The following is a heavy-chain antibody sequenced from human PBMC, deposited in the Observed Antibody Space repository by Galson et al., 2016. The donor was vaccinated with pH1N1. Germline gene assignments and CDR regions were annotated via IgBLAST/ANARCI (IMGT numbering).Heavy chain of an antibody. J-gene: IGHJ4*02. Sequence: PRLSCAASGFIFSDYWMSWVRQAPGKGLEWVAKINQDGSRKYYVDSMKGRCTISRDNAENSLSLQMNSLRVEDTSLYYCATEDYYTSLYWGQGILVTVSS. CDR3: ATEDYYTSLY. CDR1: GFIFSDYW. V-gene: IGHV3-7*01. CDR2: INQDGSRK. D-gene: IGHD1-26*01.